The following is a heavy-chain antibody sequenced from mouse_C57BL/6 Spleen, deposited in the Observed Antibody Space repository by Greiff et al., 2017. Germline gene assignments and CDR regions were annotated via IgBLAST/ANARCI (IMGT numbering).Heavy chain of an antibody. CDR1: GFTFSDYG. CDR3: ATMVTRGYYAMDY. J-gene: IGHJ4*01. CDR2: ISSGSSTI. V-gene: IGHV5-17*01. D-gene: IGHD2-2*01. Sequence: EVQRVESGGGLVKPGGSLKLSCAASGFTFSDYGMHWVRQAPEKGLEWVAYISSGSSTIYYADTVKGRFTISRDNAKNTLFLQMTSLRSEDTAMYYCATMVTRGYYAMDYWGQGTSVTVSS.